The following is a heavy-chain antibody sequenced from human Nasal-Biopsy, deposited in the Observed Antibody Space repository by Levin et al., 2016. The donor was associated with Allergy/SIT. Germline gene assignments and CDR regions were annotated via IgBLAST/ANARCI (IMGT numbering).Heavy chain of an antibody. CDR3: VKDVVLLTGAGYSGVFDY. V-gene: IGHV3-30*18. CDR1: GFPFSNYD. J-gene: IGHJ4*01. D-gene: IGHD2-15*01. CDR2: TSYDGNKK. Sequence: GGSLRLSCAVSGFPFSNYDMHWVRQAPGKGLEWVAVTSYDGNKKFYADSVKGRFTISRDNSKYTLYLQMDSLRPEDTAVYYCVKDVVLLTGAGYSGVFDYWGQGALVTVSS.